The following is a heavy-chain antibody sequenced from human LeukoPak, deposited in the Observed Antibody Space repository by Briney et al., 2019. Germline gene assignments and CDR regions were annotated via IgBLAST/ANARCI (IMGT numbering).Heavy chain of an antibody. CDR2: ISSSSSYI. CDR1: GFTFSSYS. D-gene: IGHD1-26*01. V-gene: IGHV3-21*01. CDR3: ASAEWELHLDY. J-gene: IGHJ4*02. Sequence: GGSLGLSRAASGFTFSSYSMNWVRQAPGKGLEWVSSISSSSSYIYYADSVKGRFTISRDNAKNSLYLQMNSLRAEDTAVYYCASAEWELHLDYWGQGTLVTVSS.